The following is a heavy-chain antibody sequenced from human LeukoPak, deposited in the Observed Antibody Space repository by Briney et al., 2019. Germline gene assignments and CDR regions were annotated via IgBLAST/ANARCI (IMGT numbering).Heavy chain of an antibody. Sequence: ASVKVSCKASGYTFTSYGVNWVRQAPGQGLEWMGWISAYNGHTNYAQKLQGRVTMTTDTSTSTLYMELRSLRSDDTAGYYCARHRLPRVYYDSSGYYHNGFDIWGQGTMVTVSS. CDR3: ARHRLPRVYYDSSGYYHNGFDI. CDR1: GYTFTSYG. CDR2: ISAYNGHT. D-gene: IGHD3-22*01. J-gene: IGHJ3*02. V-gene: IGHV1-18*01.